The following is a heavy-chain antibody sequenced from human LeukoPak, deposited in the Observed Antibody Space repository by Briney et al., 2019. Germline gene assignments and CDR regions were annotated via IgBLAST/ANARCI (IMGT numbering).Heavy chain of an antibody. V-gene: IGHV3-21*01. D-gene: IGHD1-26*01. CDR3: ASLGWELNFDY. CDR1: GFTFSSYS. Sequence: PGGSLRLSCAASGFTFSSYSMNWVRQAPGKGLEWVSSISTSSSYIYYGDSVKGRFTISRDNAKNSLYLQMNSLRAEDTAVYYCASLGWELNFDYWGQGTLVTVSS. J-gene: IGHJ4*02. CDR2: ISTSSSYI.